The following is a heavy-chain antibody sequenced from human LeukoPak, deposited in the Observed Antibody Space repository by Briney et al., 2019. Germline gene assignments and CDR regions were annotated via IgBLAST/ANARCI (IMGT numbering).Heavy chain of an antibody. V-gene: IGHV3-53*01. CDR2: LYSGSNT. J-gene: IGHJ3*02. CDR3: ATSGGDRSANAFDI. D-gene: IGHD2-21*02. CDR1: GFTVSSNY. Sequence: PGGSLRLSCAASGFTVSSNYMSWVRQAPGKGLEWVSLLYSGSNTSYADSVKGRFTISRDNSNNTLYLQMNSLRAEDTAVYYCATSGGDRSANAFDIWGQGTMVTVSS.